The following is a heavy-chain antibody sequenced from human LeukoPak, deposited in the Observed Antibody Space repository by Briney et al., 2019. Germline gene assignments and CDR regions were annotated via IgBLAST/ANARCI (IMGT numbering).Heavy chain of an antibody. CDR2: ISGSSSGSKI. CDR1: GFTLSSYA. Sequence: PGGSLRLSCAASGFTLSSYAMSWVRQAPGKGLEWVSHISGSSSGSKIYYADSVNGRFTISRDNSKNTLYLQMNSLRAEDTAVYYCARGDSNTWSPDYWGQGTLVTVSS. J-gene: IGHJ4*02. D-gene: IGHD6-13*01. V-gene: IGHV3-23*01. CDR3: ARGDSNTWSPDY.